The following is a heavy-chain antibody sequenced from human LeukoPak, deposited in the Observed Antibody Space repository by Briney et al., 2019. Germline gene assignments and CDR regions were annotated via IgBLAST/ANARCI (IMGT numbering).Heavy chain of an antibody. Sequence: SQTLSLTCAISGYSVSSNSAACNWIRQSLSRGLEWLGRTYYRSKWYNDYAVSVKSRITINPDTSKNQFSLQMNSVTPEDTAVYYCARGSIQGHWNYGEYLDYWGRGTLVTVSA. CDR3: ARGSIQGHWNYGEYLDY. D-gene: IGHD4-17*01. CDR2: TYYRSKWYN. CDR1: GYSVSSNSAA. J-gene: IGHJ4*02. V-gene: IGHV6-1*01.